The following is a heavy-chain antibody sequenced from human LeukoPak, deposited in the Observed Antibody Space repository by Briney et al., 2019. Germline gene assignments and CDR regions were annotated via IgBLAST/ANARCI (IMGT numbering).Heavy chain of an antibody. Sequence: ASVKVSCKASGYTFTSYYMHWVRQAPGQGLEWMGIINPSGGSTSYAQKFQGRVTITADESTSTAYMELSSLRSEDTAVYYCSGGNWFDPWGQGTLVTVSS. V-gene: IGHV1-46*01. J-gene: IGHJ5*02. CDR2: INPSGGST. CDR1: GYTFTSYY. CDR3: SGGNWFDP. D-gene: IGHD2-15*01.